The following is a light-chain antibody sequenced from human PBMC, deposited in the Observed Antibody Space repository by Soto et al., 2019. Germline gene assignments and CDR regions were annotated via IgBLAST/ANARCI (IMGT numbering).Light chain of an antibody. J-gene: IGLJ3*02. Sequence: QAVVTQPASVSGSPGQSITISCTGTSSDVGGYDFVSWYQQRPGKAPKLIIYDVSNRPSGVSNRFSGSKSGNTASLTISGLQAEDEADYYCTSYTRSDIGVFGGGTQLTVL. V-gene: IGLV2-14*01. CDR1: SSDVGGYDF. CDR2: DVS. CDR3: TSYTRSDIGV.